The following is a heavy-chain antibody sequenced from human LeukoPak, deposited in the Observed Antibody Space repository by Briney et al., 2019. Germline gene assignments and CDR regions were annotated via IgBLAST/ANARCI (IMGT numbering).Heavy chain of an antibody. J-gene: IGHJ6*02. CDR2: IYYSGST. CDR3: ASGYSSGWYDYYYYGMDV. Sequence: SETLSLTCTVSGGSIGSYYWSWIRQHPGKGLEWFGYIYYSGSTYYNPSLKSRVTISVDTSKNQFSLKLSSVTAADTAVYYCASGYSSGWYDYYYYGMDVWGQGTTVTVSS. D-gene: IGHD6-19*01. CDR1: GGSIGSYY. V-gene: IGHV4-59*06.